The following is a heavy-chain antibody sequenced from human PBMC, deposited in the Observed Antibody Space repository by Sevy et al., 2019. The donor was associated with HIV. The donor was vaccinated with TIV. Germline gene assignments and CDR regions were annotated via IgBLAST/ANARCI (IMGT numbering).Heavy chain of an antibody. D-gene: IGHD3-10*01. Sequence: GGSLRFSCAASGFTFDDYTMHWVRQVPGKGLEWVSLISWDAKKTDYADSVEGRFTVSRDNRKNSLYLQMNSLRSEDTALYFCAKDIPGYSGFDHWGQGTLVTVSS. J-gene: IGHJ4*02. V-gene: IGHV3-43*01. CDR2: ISWDAKKT. CDR3: AKDIPGYSGFDH. CDR1: GFTFDDYT.